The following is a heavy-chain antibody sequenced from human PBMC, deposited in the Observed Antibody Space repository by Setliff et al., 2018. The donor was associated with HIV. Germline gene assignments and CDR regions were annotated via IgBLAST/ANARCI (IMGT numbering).Heavy chain of an antibody. CDR2: INHSGRT. D-gene: IGHD5-18*01. V-gene: IGHV4-34*01. CDR3: AREGGYSYAYGDSYVDY. J-gene: IGHJ4*02. CDR1: GGSFSDYY. Sequence: SETLSLTCAVYGGSFSDYYWSWIRQPPGRGLEWIGEINHSGRTIQSPSLGSRVTISIDTSKNQFSLKLSSVTAADTAVYYCAREGGYSYAYGDSYVDYWGQGTLVTVSS.